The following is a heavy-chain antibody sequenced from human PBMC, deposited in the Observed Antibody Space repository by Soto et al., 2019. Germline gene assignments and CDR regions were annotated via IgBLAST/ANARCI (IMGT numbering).Heavy chain of an antibody. J-gene: IGHJ4*02. V-gene: IGHV3-33*01. D-gene: IGHD6-19*01. CDR2: IWYDGSNK. Sequence: GGSLRLSCAASGFTFSSYGMHWVRQAPGKGLERVAVIWYDGSNKYYADSVKGRFTISRDNSKNTLYLQMNSLRAEDTAVYYCARAQSSGGWYYFDYWGQGTLVTVSS. CDR3: ARAQSSGGWYYFDY. CDR1: GFTFSSYG.